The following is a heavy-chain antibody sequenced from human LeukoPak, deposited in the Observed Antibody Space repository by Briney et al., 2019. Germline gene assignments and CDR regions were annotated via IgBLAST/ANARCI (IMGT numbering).Heavy chain of an antibody. Sequence: SQTLSLTCAISGDSVSSDFAAWLWIRQSPSRGLEWLGRTYFRSTWYKDYAESVKSRITINPDTSKNQFSLQLNSVTPEDTAVYYCARGSWGDPYYYMDVWGKGTTVSVSS. D-gene: IGHD2-15*01. CDR1: GDSVSSDFAA. CDR3: ARGSWGDPYYYMDV. J-gene: IGHJ6*03. V-gene: IGHV6-1*01. CDR2: TYFRSTWYK.